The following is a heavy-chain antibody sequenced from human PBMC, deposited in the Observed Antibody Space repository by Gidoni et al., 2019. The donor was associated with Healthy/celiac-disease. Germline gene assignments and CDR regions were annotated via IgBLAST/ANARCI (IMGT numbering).Heavy chain of an antibody. V-gene: IGHV3-7*03. J-gene: IGHJ6*03. CDR2: IKQDGSEK. Sequence: EVQLVESGGGLVQPGGSLRLSCAASGFTFSSYWMSWVRQAPGKGLEWVANIKQDGSEKYYVDSVKGRFTISRDNAKNSLYLQMNSLRAEDTAVYYCARDEAAFYYYYYMDVWGKGTTVTVSS. D-gene: IGHD6-13*01. CDR1: GFTFSSYW. CDR3: ARDEAAFYYYYYMDV.